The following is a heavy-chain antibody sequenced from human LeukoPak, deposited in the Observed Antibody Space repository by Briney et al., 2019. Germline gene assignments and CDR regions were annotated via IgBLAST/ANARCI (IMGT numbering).Heavy chain of an antibody. CDR1: GGTFNRHA. CDR2: IIPIFGTG. Sequence: SVKVSCKASGGTFNRHAISWVRQAPGQGLEWMGGIIPIFGTGNYAQKFQGRVTINADESSSTAYMELTSLRSEDTAVYYCARDAAIYDSSGYYYLWWGQGTLVTVSS. J-gene: IGHJ4*02. V-gene: IGHV1-69*01. CDR3: ARDAAIYDSSGYYYLW. D-gene: IGHD3-22*01.